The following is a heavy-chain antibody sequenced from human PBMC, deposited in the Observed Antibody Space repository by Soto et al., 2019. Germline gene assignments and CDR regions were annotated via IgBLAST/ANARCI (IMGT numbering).Heavy chain of an antibody. J-gene: IGHJ6*02. Sequence: PSETLSLTCSVSGGSITSYYWSWIRQRPGKGLEWIGYIYDSGSTNYNPSLKRRVTISVDTSKNQFSLKLSSVTAADTAVYYCARETMVLVPAAMPISYGMDVWGQGTTVTVSS. CDR1: GGSITSYY. CDR3: ARETMVLVPAAMPISYGMDV. D-gene: IGHD2-2*01. V-gene: IGHV4-59*01. CDR2: IYDSGST.